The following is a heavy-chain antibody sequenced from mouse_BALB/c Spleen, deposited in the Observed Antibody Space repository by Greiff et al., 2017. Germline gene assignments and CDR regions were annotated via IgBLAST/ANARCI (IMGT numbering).Heavy chain of an antibody. CDR2: ISSGSSTI. CDR1: GFTFSSFG. J-gene: IGHJ2*01. Sequence: EVQLVESGGGLVQPGGSRKLSCAASGFTFSSFGMHWVRQAPEKGLEWVAYISSGSSTIYYADTVKGRFTISRDNPKNTLFLQMTSLRSEDTAMYYCARGGNYYAFFDYWGQGTTLTVSS. D-gene: IGHD2-1*01. CDR3: ARGGNYYAFFDY. V-gene: IGHV5-17*02.